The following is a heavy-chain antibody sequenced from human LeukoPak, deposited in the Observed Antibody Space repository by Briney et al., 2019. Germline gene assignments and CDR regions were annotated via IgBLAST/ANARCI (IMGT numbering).Heavy chain of an antibody. CDR1: GGSISSGSYY. Sequence: PSETLSLTCTVSGGSISSGSYYWSWIRQPAGKGLEWIGRIYTSGSTNYNPSLKSRVTTSVDTSKNQFSLKLSSVTAADTAVYYCARDKTKAYYYDSSGYYAPWVFDYWGQGTLVTVSS. J-gene: IGHJ4*02. V-gene: IGHV4-61*02. CDR2: IYTSGST. D-gene: IGHD3-22*01. CDR3: ARDKTKAYYYDSSGYYAPWVFDY.